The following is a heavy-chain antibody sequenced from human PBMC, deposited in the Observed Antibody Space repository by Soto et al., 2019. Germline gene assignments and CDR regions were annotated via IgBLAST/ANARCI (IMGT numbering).Heavy chain of an antibody. J-gene: IGHJ4*02. Sequence: QMQLVQSGAEVKPPGASVTLSCAASEFTFSNHYIHWVRQAPGQGLDLMGLISPYGTTTSPQNFPGRLSISLDTSTSTVYMEMRSLKSDDTAVYFCARDRDGDYDLDHWGQGTLVTVSS. CDR1: EFTFSNHY. CDR3: ARDRDGDYDLDH. CDR2: ISPYGTT. D-gene: IGHD4-17*01. V-gene: IGHV1-46*01.